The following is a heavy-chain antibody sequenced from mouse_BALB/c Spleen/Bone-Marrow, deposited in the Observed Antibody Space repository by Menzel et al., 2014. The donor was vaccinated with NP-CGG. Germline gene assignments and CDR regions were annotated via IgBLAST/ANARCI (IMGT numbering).Heavy chain of an antibody. Sequence: QVQLQQSGADLVKPGASVKLSCKASGYTFTSSYIYWVKQRPGQGLEWLGAINPRNGGTHFNEKFKSKATLTVDESSSTADMQLSSLTSEDSAVYYCTRARRATDYGGQGTSVTVSS. D-gene: IGHD2-12*01. CDR1: GYTFTSSY. CDR3: TRARRATDY. CDR2: INPRNGGT. V-gene: IGHV1S81*02. J-gene: IGHJ4*01.